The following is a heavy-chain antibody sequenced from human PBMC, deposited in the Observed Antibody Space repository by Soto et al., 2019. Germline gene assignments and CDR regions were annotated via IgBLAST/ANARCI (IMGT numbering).Heavy chain of an antibody. D-gene: IGHD1-26*01. V-gene: IGHV4-34*01. Sequence: SETLSLTCAVYGGSFSGYYWSWIRQPPGKGLEWIGEINHSGSTNYNPSLKSRVTISVDTSKNQFSLKLSSVTAADTAVYYCARARHLYSGSYYYYYGMDVWGQGTTVTVSS. CDR1: GGSFSGYY. J-gene: IGHJ6*02. CDR3: ARARHLYSGSYYYYYGMDV. CDR2: INHSGST.